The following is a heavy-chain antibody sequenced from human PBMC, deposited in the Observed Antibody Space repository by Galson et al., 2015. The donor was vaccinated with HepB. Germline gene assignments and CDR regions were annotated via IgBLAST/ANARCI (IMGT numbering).Heavy chain of an antibody. CDR2: LHPMFGTT. D-gene: IGHD6-13*01. V-gene: IGHV1-69*13. J-gene: IGHJ5*02. CDR3: ARDLAAAGPGWFDP. CDR1: GGTFSNYI. Sequence: SVKVSCKASGGTFSNYIISWVRQAPGQRLEWMGGLHPMFGTTTYAQKFQGRVTITAGESTSTAYMELSSLKSEDTAMYYCARDLAAAGPGWFDPWGQGTLVTVS.